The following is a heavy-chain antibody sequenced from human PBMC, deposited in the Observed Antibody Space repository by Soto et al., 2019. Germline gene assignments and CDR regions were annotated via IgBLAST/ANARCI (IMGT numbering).Heavy chain of an antibody. V-gene: IGHV1-2*04. J-gene: IGHJ6*02. CDR1: GYSFTDYH. D-gene: IGHD3-16*02. Sequence: ASVKVSCKASGYSFTDYHIHWVRQAPGQGLEWMGRINPKSGGTSTAQKFQGWVTMTTDTSISTASMELTRLTSDDTAIYYCARGDSTDRYNGVCSVFYYHGMDVWGQGTTVTVSS. CDR2: INPKSGGT. CDR3: ARGDSTDRYNGVCSVFYYHGMDV.